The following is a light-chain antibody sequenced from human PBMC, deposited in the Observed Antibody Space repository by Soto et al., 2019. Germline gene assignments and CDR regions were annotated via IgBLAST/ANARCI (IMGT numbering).Light chain of an antibody. J-gene: IGKJ5*01. CDR1: QRISGY. V-gene: IGKV3-11*01. CDR3: QQRSNWPPIT. CDR2: GAS. Sequence: IVLPQSPATLSLSPGERATLSCRASQRISGYLAWYQQKPGQAPRLLIYGASRRATGIPDRFTGSGSGTDFTLTISSLEPEDFAVYYCQQRSNWPPITFGQGTRLEIK.